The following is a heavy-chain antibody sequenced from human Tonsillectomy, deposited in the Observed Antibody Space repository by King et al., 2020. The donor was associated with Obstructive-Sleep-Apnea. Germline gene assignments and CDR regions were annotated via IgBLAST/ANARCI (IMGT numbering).Heavy chain of an antibody. CDR2: ISYDGSNK. CDR3: ARDLKPIFGVDWFDP. J-gene: IGHJ5*02. V-gene: IGHV3-30*04. CDR1: GFTFSSYA. Sequence: QLVQSGGGVVQPGRSLRLSCAASGFTFSSYAMHWVRQAPGKGLEWVAVISYDGSNKYYADSVKGRFTISRDNSKNTLYLQMNSLRAEDTAVYYCARDLKPIFGVDWFDPWGQGTLVTVSS. D-gene: IGHD3-3*01.